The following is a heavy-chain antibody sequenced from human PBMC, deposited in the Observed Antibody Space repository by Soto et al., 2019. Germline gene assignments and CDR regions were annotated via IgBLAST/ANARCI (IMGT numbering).Heavy chain of an antibody. J-gene: IGHJ6*02. Sequence: PXXSLRLSFAASGFSFNSYSMHWVRQAPGKGLEWVSYIIVRSTTIYYADSVKGRFTISRDNAKNSLYLQMNSLRDEDTAVYHCARDSGLGMDVWGQGTTVTVSS. V-gene: IGHV3-48*02. CDR3: ARDSGLGMDV. CDR1: GFSFNSYS. CDR2: IIVRSTTI.